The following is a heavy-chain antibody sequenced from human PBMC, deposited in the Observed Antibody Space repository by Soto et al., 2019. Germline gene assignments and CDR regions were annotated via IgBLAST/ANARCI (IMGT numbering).Heavy chain of an antibody. J-gene: IGHJ5*02. CDR3: ARDRGVGRTGWFDP. CDR2: IYSGGST. CDR1: GFTVSSNY. D-gene: IGHD1-26*01. V-gene: IGHV3-66*01. Sequence: EVQLVESRGGLVQPGGSLRLSCAASGFTVSSNYMSWVRQAPGKGLEWVSVIYSGGSTYYADSVKGRFTISRDNSKNTLYLQMNSLRAEDTAVYYCARDRGVGRTGWFDPWGQGTLVTVSS.